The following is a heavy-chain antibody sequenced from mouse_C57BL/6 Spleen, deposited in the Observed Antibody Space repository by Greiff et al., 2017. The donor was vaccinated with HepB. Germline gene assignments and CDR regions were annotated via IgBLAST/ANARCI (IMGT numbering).Heavy chain of an antibody. D-gene: IGHD3-2*02. Sequence: VQLQQSGAELVKPGASVKLSCKASGYTFTSYWMQWVKQRPGQGLEWIGEIDPSDSYTNYNQKFKGKATLTVDKSSSTAYMQLSSLTSEDSAVYYCARTAQAPDYFDYWGQGTTLTVSS. CDR2: IDPSDSYT. CDR1: GYTFTSYW. CDR3: ARTAQAPDYFDY. J-gene: IGHJ2*01. V-gene: IGHV1-50*01.